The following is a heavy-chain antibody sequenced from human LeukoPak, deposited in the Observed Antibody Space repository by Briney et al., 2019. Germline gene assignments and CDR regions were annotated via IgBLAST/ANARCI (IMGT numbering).Heavy chain of an antibody. V-gene: IGHV1-18*01. CDR1: GYSFTSYG. CDR2: ISTYDGNA. Sequence: ASVKVSCKASGYSFTSYGITWVRQPPGQGLEWMGWISTYDGNANYAQKLQGRVTMTTDTSTITAYMELRSLRSDDTAVYYCARAPSGFTYGPGAHWGQGTLVTVPS. D-gene: IGHD5-18*01. J-gene: IGHJ4*02. CDR3: ARAPSGFTYGPGAH.